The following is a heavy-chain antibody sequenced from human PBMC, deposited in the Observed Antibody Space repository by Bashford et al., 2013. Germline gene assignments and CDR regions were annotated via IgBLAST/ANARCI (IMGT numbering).Heavy chain of an antibody. Sequence: WVRQAPGQGLEWVGRIIPLLNTTKYAQNFEGRVTITADESTNTAHMELSGLRSDDTAVYYCASAPEYYYGMDVWGQGTTVTVSS. V-gene: IGHV1-69*11. D-gene: IGHD2/OR15-2a*01. CDR2: IIPLLNTT. CDR3: ASAPEYYYGMDV. J-gene: IGHJ6*02.